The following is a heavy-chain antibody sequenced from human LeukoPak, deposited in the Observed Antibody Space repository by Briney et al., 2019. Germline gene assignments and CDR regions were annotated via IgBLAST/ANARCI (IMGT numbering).Heavy chain of an antibody. J-gene: IGHJ4*02. V-gene: IGHV4-34*01. CDR2: INHSGST. CDR1: GGSFGGYY. Sequence: SETLSLTCAVYGGSFGGYYWSWIRQPPGKGLEWIGEINHSGSTNYNPSLKSRVTISVDTSKNQFSLKLSSVTAADTAVYYCARGSGSSSWYSYYFDYWGQGTLVTVSS. D-gene: IGHD6-13*01. CDR3: ARGSGSSSWYSYYFDY.